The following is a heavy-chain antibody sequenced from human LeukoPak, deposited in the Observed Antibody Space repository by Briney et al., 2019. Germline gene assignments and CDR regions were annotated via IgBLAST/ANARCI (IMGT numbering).Heavy chain of an antibody. V-gene: IGHV4-59*01. CDR2: IYYSGST. Sequence: SETLSLTCTVSGGSISSYYWSWIRQPPGKGLEWIGYIYYSGSTNYNPSLKSRVTISVDTSKNQFSLKLSSVTAADTAVYYCAREGGIAAAGHNWFDPWGQGTLVTVSS. J-gene: IGHJ5*02. D-gene: IGHD6-13*01. CDR3: AREGGIAAAGHNWFDP. CDR1: GGSISSYY.